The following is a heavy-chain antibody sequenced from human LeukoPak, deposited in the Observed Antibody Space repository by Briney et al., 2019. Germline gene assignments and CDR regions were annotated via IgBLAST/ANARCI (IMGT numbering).Heavy chain of an antibody. V-gene: IGHV1-46*03. CDR1: GYTFTSYY. CDR2: INPSGGST. Sequence: ASVTVSCKASGYTFTSYYMHWVRQAPGQGREWMGIINPSGGSTSYVQKFQGGVTMNRDTSTSTVYMELSSLRSEDTAVYYCARDPGYCSSTSCYPLNWFDPWGQGTLVTVSS. D-gene: IGHD2-2*03. CDR3: ARDPGYCSSTSCYPLNWFDP. J-gene: IGHJ5*02.